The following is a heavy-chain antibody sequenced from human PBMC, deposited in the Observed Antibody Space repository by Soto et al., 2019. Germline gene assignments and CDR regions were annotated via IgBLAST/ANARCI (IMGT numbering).Heavy chain of an antibody. V-gene: IGHV4-39*01. D-gene: IGHD3-9*01. CDR2: IYYSGST. Sequence: TLSLTCTVSGGSISSSSYYWGWIRQPPGKGLEWIGSIYYSGSTYYNPSLKSRVTISVDTSKNQFSLKLSSVTAADTAVYYCAPDILTGYYRENNWFDPWGQGTLVTVSS. CDR1: GGSISSSSYY. CDR3: APDILTGYYRENNWFDP. J-gene: IGHJ5*02.